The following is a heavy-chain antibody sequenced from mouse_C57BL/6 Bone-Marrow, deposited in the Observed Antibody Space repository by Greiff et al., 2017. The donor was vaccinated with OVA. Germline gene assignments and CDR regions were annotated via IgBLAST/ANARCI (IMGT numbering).Heavy chain of an antibody. CDR1: GFSFNTYA. Sequence: EVKLVESGGGLVQPKGSLKLSCAASGFSFNTYAMNWVRQAPGKGLEWVARIRSKSNNYATYYADSVKDRFTISRDDSESMLYLQMNNLKTEDTAMYYCVRHAGTDDYAMDYWGQGTSVTVSS. CDR2: IRSKSNNYAT. CDR3: VRHAGTDDYAMDY. J-gene: IGHJ4*01. V-gene: IGHV10-1*01. D-gene: IGHD4-1*01.